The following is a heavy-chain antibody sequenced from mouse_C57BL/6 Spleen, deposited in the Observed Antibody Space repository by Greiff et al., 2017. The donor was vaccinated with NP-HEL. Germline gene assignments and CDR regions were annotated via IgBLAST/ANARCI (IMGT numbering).Heavy chain of an antibody. V-gene: IGHV6-3*01. Sequence: GGSMKLSCVASGFTFSNYWMNWVRQSPEKGLEWVAQIRLKSDNYATHYAESVKGRFTISRDDSKSSVYLQMNNLRAEDTVIYYCTAYGSSFYWYFDVWGTGTTVTVSS. CDR3: TAYGSSFYWYFDV. CDR1: GFTFSNYW. J-gene: IGHJ1*03. CDR2: IRLKSDNYAT. D-gene: IGHD1-1*01.